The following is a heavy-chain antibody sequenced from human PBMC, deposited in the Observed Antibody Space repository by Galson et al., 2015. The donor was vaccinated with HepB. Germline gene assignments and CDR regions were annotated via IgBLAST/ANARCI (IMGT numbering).Heavy chain of an antibody. J-gene: IGHJ6*03. Sequence: SLRLSCVASGCNFRSYSMIGAGQAPGRGLEWVASIGRYGNYRHFEDSVMGRFTISRDNAKSVLYLQMDSLRDEDTAVYFCARDPEGVSHYYYYMDVWGTGTTVTVSS. V-gene: IGHV3-21*06. D-gene: IGHD3-3*01. CDR1: GCNFRSYS. CDR2: IGRYGNYR. CDR3: ARDPEGVSHYYYYMDV.